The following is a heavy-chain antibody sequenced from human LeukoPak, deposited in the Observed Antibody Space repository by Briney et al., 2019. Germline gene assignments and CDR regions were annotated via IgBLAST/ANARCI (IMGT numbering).Heavy chain of an antibody. V-gene: IGHV3-23*01. J-gene: IGHJ3*02. CDR3: AKDTYYYDSSGYYSVGAFDI. Sequence: PGGSLRLSCAASGFTFSSYAMSWVRQAPGKGLEWVSAISGSGGSTYYADSAKGRFTISRDNSKNTLYLQMNSLRAEDTAVYYCAKDTYYYDSSGYYSVGAFDIWGQGTMVTVSS. CDR1: GFTFSSYA. CDR2: ISGSGGST. D-gene: IGHD3-22*01.